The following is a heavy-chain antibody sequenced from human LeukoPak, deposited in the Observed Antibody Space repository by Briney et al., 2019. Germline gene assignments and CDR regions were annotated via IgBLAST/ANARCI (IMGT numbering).Heavy chain of an antibody. Sequence: PSENLSLTCTVSGGSISSSGYYWGWNRQPPGKGLEWIGSIYYSGSTYYNPSLKSRVTISVDTSKNQFSLKLSSVTAADTAVYYCARQIVGPFGVVIAVNFDYWGQGTLVTVSS. CDR2: IYYSGST. CDR3: ARQIVGPFGVVIAVNFDY. J-gene: IGHJ4*02. V-gene: IGHV4-39*01. CDR1: GGSISSSGYY. D-gene: IGHD3-3*01.